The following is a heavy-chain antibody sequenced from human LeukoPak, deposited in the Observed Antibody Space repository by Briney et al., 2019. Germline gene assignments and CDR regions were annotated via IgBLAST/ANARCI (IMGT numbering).Heavy chain of an antibody. CDR2: IKQDGSEK. J-gene: IGHJ6*02. CDR1: GFTFSSYW. Sequence: GGSLRLSCAASGFTFSSYWMSWVRRAPGKGLEWVANIKQDGSEKYYVDSVKGRFTISRDNAKNSLYLQMNSLRAEDTAVYYCARDGPNQWIQLWTGVYYYYGMDVWGQGTTVTVSS. V-gene: IGHV3-7*01. D-gene: IGHD5-18*01. CDR3: ARDGPNQWIQLWTGVYYYYGMDV.